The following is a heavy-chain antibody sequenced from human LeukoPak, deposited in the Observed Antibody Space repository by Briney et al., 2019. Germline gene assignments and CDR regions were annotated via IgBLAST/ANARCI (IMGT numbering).Heavy chain of an antibody. D-gene: IGHD6-6*01. CDR2: IYYSGST. J-gene: IGHJ3*02. V-gene: IGHV4-59*01. CDR1: GGSISSYY. CDR3: ARGSIAARRAFDI. Sequence: SETLSLTCTVSGGSISSYYWSWIRQPPGKGLGWIGYIYYSGSTNYNPSLKSRVTISVDTSKNQFSLKLSSVTAADTAVYYCARGSIAARRAFDIWGRGTMVTVSS.